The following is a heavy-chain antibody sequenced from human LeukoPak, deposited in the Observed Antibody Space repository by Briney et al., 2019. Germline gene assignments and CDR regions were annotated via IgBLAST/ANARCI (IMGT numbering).Heavy chain of an antibody. J-gene: IGHJ4*02. CDR2: IQYDESNK. V-gene: IGHV3-30*02. CDR1: GFTFSNYA. Sequence: GGSLRLSCAASGFTFSNYAMHWVRQAPGKGLEWVAYIQYDESNKYYADSVKGRFTISRDNSKNTLYLQMNSLRPEDTALYYCTKDNPAVAHWGQGTLVTVSS. CDR3: TKDNPAVAH.